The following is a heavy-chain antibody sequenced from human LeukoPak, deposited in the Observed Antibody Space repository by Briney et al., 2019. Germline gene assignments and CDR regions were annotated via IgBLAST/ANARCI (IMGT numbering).Heavy chain of an antibody. CDR2: ISGSGGST. D-gene: IGHD1-7*01. CDR1: GFTFSRSA. Sequence: GGSLRLSCATSGFTFSRSAMSWVRQAPGKGLEWVSAISGSGGSTYYADSVKGRFTISRDNSKNTLYLQMNSLRAEDTAVYYCAKDLMDNWNYDAFDIWGQGTMVTVSS. CDR3: AKDLMDNWNYDAFDI. J-gene: IGHJ3*02. V-gene: IGHV3-23*01.